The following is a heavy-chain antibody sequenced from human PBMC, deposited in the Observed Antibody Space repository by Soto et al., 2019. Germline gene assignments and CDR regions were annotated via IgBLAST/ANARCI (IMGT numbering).Heavy chain of an antibody. V-gene: IGHV3-30*18. CDR2: ISYDGSNK. CDR3: AKGWIQLWSEFDY. CDR1: GFTFSSYG. Sequence: QVQLVESGGGVVQPGRSLRLSCAASGFTFSSYGMHWVRQAPGKGLEWVAVISYDGSNKYYADSVKGRFTISRDNSKNTLYLQMNSLRAEDTAVYYCAKGWIQLWSEFDYWGQGTLVTVSS. J-gene: IGHJ4*02. D-gene: IGHD5-18*01.